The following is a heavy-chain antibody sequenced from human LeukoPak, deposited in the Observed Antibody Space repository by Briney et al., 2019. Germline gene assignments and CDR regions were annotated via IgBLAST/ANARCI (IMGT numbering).Heavy chain of an antibody. CDR1: GGSIRGYF. CDR2: IYYSGST. J-gene: IGHJ4*02. V-gene: IGHV4-59*01. Sequence: SETLSLTCTVSGGSIRGYFWTWIRQPPGKGLEWIGYIYYSGSTNYNPSLKSRVTIAVDTSKNQFSLRLSSVTAADTAIYYCAKDYGGNAGYFDYWGQGTLVTVSS. CDR3: AKDYGGNAGYFDY. D-gene: IGHD4-23*01.